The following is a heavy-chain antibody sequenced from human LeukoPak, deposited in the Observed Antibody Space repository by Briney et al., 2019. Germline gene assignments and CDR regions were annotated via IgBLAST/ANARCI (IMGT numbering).Heavy chain of an antibody. Sequence: ASVKVSCKASGYTFTGYYMHWVRRAPGQGLEWMGWINPNSGGTNYAQKFQGRVTMTRDTSISTAYMELSRLRSDDTAVYYCARDDSSGYYYDYWGQGTLVTVSS. V-gene: IGHV1-2*02. D-gene: IGHD3-22*01. J-gene: IGHJ4*02. CDR3: ARDDSSGYYYDY. CDR2: INPNSGGT. CDR1: GYTFTGYY.